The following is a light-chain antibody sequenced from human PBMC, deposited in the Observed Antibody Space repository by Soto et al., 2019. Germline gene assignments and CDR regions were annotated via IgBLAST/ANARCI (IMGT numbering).Light chain of an antibody. CDR3: QQYQSLT. V-gene: IGKV3-15*01. Sequence: EIVMTQSPATLSVSPGEITTLSCRASQSVGNNLAWYQQKPGQAPRLLIYGAYTRATGIPARFSGSRSGTDFTLTITRLEPEDFAVYYCQQYQSLTFGGGTKVDIK. J-gene: IGKJ4*01. CDR1: QSVGNN. CDR2: GAY.